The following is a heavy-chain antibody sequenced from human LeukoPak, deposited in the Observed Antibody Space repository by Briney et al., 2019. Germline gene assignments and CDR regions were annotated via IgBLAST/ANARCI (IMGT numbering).Heavy chain of an antibody. V-gene: IGHV1-69*05. CDR2: IIPIFGTA. D-gene: IGHD3-3*01. J-gene: IGHJ4*02. Sequence: SVNVSCKASGGTFSSYAISGVRQAPGQGLEWMGGIIPIFGTANYAQKFQGRVTITTDESTSTAYMELSSLRSEDTAVYYCARTPYDFWSGIRRGYFDYWGQGTLVTVSS. CDR3: ARTPYDFWSGIRRGYFDY. CDR1: GGTFSSYA.